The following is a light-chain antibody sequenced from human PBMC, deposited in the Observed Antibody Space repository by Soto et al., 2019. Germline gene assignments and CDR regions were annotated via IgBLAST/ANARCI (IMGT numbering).Light chain of an antibody. CDR1: KRVSRSY. J-gene: IGKJ2*01. Sequence: EIVLTQSPGTLSLSPGERATLSCRASKRVSRSYFAGYQQKPGQAPRLLIYGASSRATGIPDRFSGSGSGTDFTLTISRLEPEDFAVYYCQQYGSSLLYTFGQGTKLEIK. CDR2: GAS. V-gene: IGKV3-20*01. CDR3: QQYGSSLLYT.